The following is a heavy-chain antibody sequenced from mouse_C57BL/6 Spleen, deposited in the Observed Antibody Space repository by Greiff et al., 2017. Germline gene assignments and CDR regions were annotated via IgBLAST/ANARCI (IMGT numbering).Heavy chain of an antibody. V-gene: IGHV1-82*01. Sequence: VQGVESGPELVKPGASVKISCKASGYAFSSSWMNWVKQRPGKGLEWIGRIYPGDGDTNYNGKFKGKATLTADKSSSTAYMQLSSLTSEDSAVYFCARYITTVVAPYFDYWGQGTTLTVSS. CDR3: ARYITTVVAPYFDY. CDR1: GYAFSSSW. D-gene: IGHD1-1*01. CDR2: IYPGDGDT. J-gene: IGHJ2*01.